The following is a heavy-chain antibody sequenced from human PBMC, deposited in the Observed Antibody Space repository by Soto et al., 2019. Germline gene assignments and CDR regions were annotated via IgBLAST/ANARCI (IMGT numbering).Heavy chain of an antibody. CDR3: ARRQRGYYGSGSYYQNYYYYYYMDV. J-gene: IGHJ6*03. D-gene: IGHD3-10*01. CDR2: INHSGST. Sequence: PSETLSLTCAVYGGSFSGYYWSWIRQPPGKGLGWIGEINHSGSTNYNPSLKSRVTRSVDTSKNQFSLKLSAVTAADTAVYYCARRQRGYYGSGSYYQNYYYYYYMDVWGKGTTVTVSS. V-gene: IGHV4-34*01. CDR1: GGSFSGYY.